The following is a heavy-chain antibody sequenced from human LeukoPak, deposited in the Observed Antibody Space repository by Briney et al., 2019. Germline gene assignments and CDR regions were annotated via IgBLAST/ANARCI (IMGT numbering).Heavy chain of an antibody. Sequence: KASETLSLTCTVSGVSISSYYWSWIRQPPGKGLEGIGDIYYSGSTNYNPALKRRGTISVDTSKNQFSLKLSSVTAADTAVYYCARDPRGYSGYDYYFDYWGQGTLVTVSS. V-gene: IGHV4-59*01. CDR1: GVSISSYY. J-gene: IGHJ4*02. CDR3: ARDPRGYSGYDYYFDY. CDR2: IYYSGST. D-gene: IGHD5-12*01.